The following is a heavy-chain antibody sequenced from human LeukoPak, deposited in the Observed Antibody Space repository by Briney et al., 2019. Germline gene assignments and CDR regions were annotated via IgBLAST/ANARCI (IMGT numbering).Heavy chain of an antibody. CDR1: GFTFSGSA. Sequence: GGSLRLSCAASGFTFSGSAMHWVRQASGKGLEWVGRIRSKANSYATAYAASVKGRFTISRDDSKNTAYLQMNSLKTEDTAVYYCTRRDSSSWYNNWFDPWGQGTLVTVSS. V-gene: IGHV3-73*01. CDR3: TRRDSSSWYNNWFDP. J-gene: IGHJ5*02. CDR2: IRSKANSYAT. D-gene: IGHD6-13*01.